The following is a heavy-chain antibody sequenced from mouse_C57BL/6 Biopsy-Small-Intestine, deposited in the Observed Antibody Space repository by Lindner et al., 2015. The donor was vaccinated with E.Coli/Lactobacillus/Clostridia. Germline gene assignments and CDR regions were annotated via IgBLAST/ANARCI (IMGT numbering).Heavy chain of an antibody. CDR1: GYIFTEFA. J-gene: IGHJ4*01. V-gene: IGHV1-84*02. Sequence: SVKVSCKASGYIFTEFAVHWVRQAPGQGLEWVAWISAHNGDTAVAPRFKGRVTVTRDTSTSTISLELTTLRSDDTATYFCARGGSFQPYCTSASCPIDFWGPGTPVTVSS. CDR2: ISAHNGDT. D-gene: IGHD1-1*02. CDR3: ARGGSFQPYCTSASCPIDF.